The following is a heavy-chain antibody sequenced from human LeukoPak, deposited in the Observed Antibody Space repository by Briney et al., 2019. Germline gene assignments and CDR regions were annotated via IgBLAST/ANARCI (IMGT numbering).Heavy chain of an antibody. CDR1: GYNFSRYW. CDR2: IYPGDAYT. CDR3: ARTGYSSRWAIDN. J-gene: IGHJ4*02. D-gene: IGHD6-13*01. V-gene: IGHV5-51*01. Sequence: GESLKISCKGSGYNFSRYWIGWVRQMPGKGLEWLGIIYPGDAYTRYSPSFQGQVTISADKSITTAYLQWDSLKASDTAMYYCARTGYSSRWAIDNWGQGTLVTVSS.